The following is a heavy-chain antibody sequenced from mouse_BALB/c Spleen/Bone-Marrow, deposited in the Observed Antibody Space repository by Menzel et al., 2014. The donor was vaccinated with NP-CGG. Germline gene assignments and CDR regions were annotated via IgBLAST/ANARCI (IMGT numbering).Heavy chain of an antibody. Sequence: EVNLVESGPSLVKPSQTLSLTCSVTGDSITSGYWNWIRKFPGDKLEYMGYISYSGNTYYNPSLISRISITRDTSKNQYYLQLNSVTTEDTATYYCTRDYYGPWGQGTTLTDSS. CDR2: ISYSGNT. CDR1: GDSITSGY. CDR3: TRDYYGP. V-gene: IGHV3-8*02. J-gene: IGHJ2*01. D-gene: IGHD1-2*01.